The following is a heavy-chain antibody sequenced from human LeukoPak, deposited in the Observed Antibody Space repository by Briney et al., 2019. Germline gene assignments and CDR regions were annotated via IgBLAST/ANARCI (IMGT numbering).Heavy chain of an antibody. CDR3: APPKPPMVTTIDH. Sequence: GGSLRLSCAASGFTFSSYGMSWVRQAPGKGLEWVSTISGSSSSTYYADSVRGRFTISRDNSKNTLYLQINSLRAEDTAVYYCAPPKPPMVTTIDHWGQGALVTVSS. D-gene: IGHD2-21*02. CDR1: GFTFSSYG. J-gene: IGHJ4*02. CDR2: ISGSSSST. V-gene: IGHV3-23*01.